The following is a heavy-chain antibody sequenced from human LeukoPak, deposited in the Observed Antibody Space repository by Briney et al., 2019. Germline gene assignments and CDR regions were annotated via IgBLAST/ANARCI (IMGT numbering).Heavy chain of an antibody. CDR3: ARLGYYGSGSYTPTSGYYYYYYMDV. Sequence: GESLKISCKGSGYSFTSYWIGWVRQMPGKGLEWMGIIYPGDSDTRYSPSFQGQVTISADKSISTAYLQWSSLKASDTAMYYCARLGYYGSGSYTPTSGYYYYYYMDVWGKGTTVTISS. D-gene: IGHD3-10*01. V-gene: IGHV5-51*01. CDR1: GYSFTSYW. J-gene: IGHJ6*03. CDR2: IYPGDSDT.